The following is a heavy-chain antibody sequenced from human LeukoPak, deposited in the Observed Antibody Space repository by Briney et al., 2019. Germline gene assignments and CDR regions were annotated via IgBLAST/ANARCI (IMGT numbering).Heavy chain of an antibody. Sequence: PGGSLRLSCAASGFTFPNYAMSWVRQAPGKGLEWVSAITASGGSTFYADSVKGRFTISRDNAKNSLYLQMNSLRVEDTAVYCCARDRGGRSGLDYWGQGILVTVSS. J-gene: IGHJ4*02. CDR3: ARDRGGRSGLDY. D-gene: IGHD3-10*01. CDR2: ITASGGST. CDR1: GFTFPNYA. V-gene: IGHV3-23*01.